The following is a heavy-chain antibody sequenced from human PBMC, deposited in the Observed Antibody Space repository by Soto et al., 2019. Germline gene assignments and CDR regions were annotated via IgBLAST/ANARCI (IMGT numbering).Heavy chain of an antibody. D-gene: IGHD3-10*01. CDR3: ATGPLYASGVDNY. CDR1: GGTFSSDV. J-gene: IGHJ4*02. V-gene: IGHV1-69*05. Sequence: SVKVSCKASGGTFSSDVINWVRQAPGQGLEWMGGITPIFSTTKYAQKFQGGVTVTTDESASTVYLELSSLRSEDTAVYYCATGPLYASGVDNYWGQGALVTVSS. CDR2: ITPIFSTT.